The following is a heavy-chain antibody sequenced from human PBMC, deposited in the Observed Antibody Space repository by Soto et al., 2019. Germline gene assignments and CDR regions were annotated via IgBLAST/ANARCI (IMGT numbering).Heavy chain of an antibody. CDR1: GGSISSGGYY. CDR2: IYYSGST. V-gene: IGHV4-31*03. CDR3: ARGGLYGGNYYFDY. J-gene: IGHJ4*02. Sequence: SETLSLTCTVSGGSISSGGYYWSWIRQHPGKGLEWIGYIYYSGSTYYNPSLKSRVTISVDTSKNQFSLKLSSVTAADTAVYYCARGGLYGGNYYFDYWGQGTLVTVSS. D-gene: IGHD4-17*01.